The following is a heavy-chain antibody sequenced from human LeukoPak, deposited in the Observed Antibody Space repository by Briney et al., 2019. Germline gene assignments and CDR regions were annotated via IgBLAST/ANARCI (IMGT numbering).Heavy chain of an antibody. CDR3: AKGYSGSYGSDYYYGMDV. V-gene: IGHV3-23*01. D-gene: IGHD3-10*01. CDR1: GFTFSSYA. CDR2: ISGSGGST. J-gene: IGHJ6*02. Sequence: GRSLRLSCAASGFTFSSYAMSWVRQAPGKGLEWVSAISGSGGSTYYADSVKGRFTISRDNSKNTLYLQMNSLRAEDTAVYYCAKGYSGSYGSDYYYGMDVWGQGTTVTVSS.